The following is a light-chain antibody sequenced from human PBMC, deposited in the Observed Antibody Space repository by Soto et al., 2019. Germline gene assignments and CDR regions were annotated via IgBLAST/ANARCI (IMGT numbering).Light chain of an antibody. CDR3: QKYNRAPLT. J-gene: IGKJ4*01. Sequence: DIQMTQSPSSLSASVGDTVTITCRASQGISNYLAWYQQKPGRVPKVLIYAASTLQSGVPSRFSAIGSGTYFTLTISSLQPEDVATYYCQKYNRAPLTFGGGTKVEIK. CDR2: AAS. V-gene: IGKV1-27*01. CDR1: QGISNY.